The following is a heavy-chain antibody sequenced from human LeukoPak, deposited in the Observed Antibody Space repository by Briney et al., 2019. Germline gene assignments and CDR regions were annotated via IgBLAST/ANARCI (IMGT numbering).Heavy chain of an antibody. CDR3: ATRGYSGYELNDY. Sequence: PGGSLRLSCAASGFTFSSYAMNWVRQAPGKGLEWVSYISSSGSTIYYADSVKGRFTISRDNAKNSLYLQMNSLRAEDTAVYYCATRGYSGYELNDYWGQGTLVTVSS. J-gene: IGHJ4*02. CDR2: ISSSGSTI. V-gene: IGHV3-48*04. CDR1: GFTFSSYA. D-gene: IGHD5-12*01.